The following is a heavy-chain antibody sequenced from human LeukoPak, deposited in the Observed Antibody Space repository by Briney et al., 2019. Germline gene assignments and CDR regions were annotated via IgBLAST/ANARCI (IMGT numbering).Heavy chain of an antibody. V-gene: IGHV3-20*04. CDR2: INWNGDST. CDR3: ARAKVTIDYYYYMDV. J-gene: IGHJ6*03. CDR1: GFTFDDYD. D-gene: IGHD2-15*01. Sequence: RPGGSLRLSCAISGFTFDDYDMGWVRQAPGKGLEWVTGINWNGDSTGYADSVKGRFTISRDNAKNSLFLQMNSLRAEDTALYYRARAKVTIDYYYYMDVWGKGTTVTVSS.